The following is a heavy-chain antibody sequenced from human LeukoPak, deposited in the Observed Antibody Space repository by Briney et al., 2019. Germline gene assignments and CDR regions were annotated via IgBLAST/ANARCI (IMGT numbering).Heavy chain of an antibody. CDR1: GFTFSSYA. J-gene: IGHJ4*02. CDR3: AREHPHLGYYYDSSGYSDY. CDR2: ISYDGSNK. D-gene: IGHD3-22*01. V-gene: IGHV3-30-3*01. Sequence: PGGSLRLSCAASGFTFSSYAMHWVRQAPGKGLEWVAVISYDGSNKYYADSVKGRFTISRDNSKNTLYLQMNSLRAEDTAVYYCAREHPHLGYYYDSSGYSDYWGQGTLVTVSS.